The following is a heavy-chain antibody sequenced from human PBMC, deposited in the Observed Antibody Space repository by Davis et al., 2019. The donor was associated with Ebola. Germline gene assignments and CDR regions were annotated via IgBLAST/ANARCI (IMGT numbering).Heavy chain of an antibody. CDR2: ISAYNGNT. J-gene: IGHJ4*02. CDR3: AREKLWFGELLGDY. D-gene: IGHD3-10*01. CDR1: GYTFTGYY. V-gene: IGHV1-18*04. Sequence: ASVKVSCKASGYTFTGYYMHWVRQAPGQGLEWMGWISAYNGNTNYAQKLQGRVTMTTDTSTSTAYMELRSLRSDDTAVYYCAREKLWFGELLGDYWGQGTLVTVSS.